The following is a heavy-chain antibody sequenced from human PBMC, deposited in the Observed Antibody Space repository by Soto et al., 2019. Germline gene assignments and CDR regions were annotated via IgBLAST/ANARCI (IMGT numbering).Heavy chain of an antibody. CDR3: ARHAGRGSYYYYYGMDV. D-gene: IGHD1-26*01. Sequence: GESLKISCKGSGYSFTSYWIGWVRQMPGKGLEWMGIIYPGDSDTRYSPSFQGQVTISAVKSISTAYLQWSSLKASDTATYYCARHAGRGSYYYYYGMDVWGQGTTVTVSS. CDR2: IYPGDSDT. V-gene: IGHV5-51*01. CDR1: GYSFTSYW. J-gene: IGHJ6*02.